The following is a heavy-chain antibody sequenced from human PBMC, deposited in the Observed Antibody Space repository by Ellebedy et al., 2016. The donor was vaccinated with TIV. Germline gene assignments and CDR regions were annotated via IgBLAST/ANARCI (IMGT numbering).Heavy chain of an antibody. V-gene: IGHV1-69*13. CDR2: IIPIFGTA. CDR3: ARDKETMVRGGYGMDV. J-gene: IGHJ6*02. CDR1: GGTFSSYA. Sequence: SVKVSXKASGGTFSSYAISWVRQAPGQGLEWMGGIIPIFGTANYAQKFQGRVTITADESTSTAYMELSSLRSEDTAVYYCARDKETMVRGGYGMDVWGQGTTVTVSS. D-gene: IGHD3-10*01.